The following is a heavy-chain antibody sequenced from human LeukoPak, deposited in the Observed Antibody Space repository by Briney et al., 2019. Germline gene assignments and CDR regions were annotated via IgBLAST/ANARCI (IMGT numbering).Heavy chain of an antibody. CDR3: ARDGPTGYSSSWALLWFDP. D-gene: IGHD6-13*01. CDR1: GDSASSNSAA. V-gene: IGHV6-1*01. J-gene: IGHJ5*02. CDR2: TYYRSKWYN. Sequence: SQTLSLTCAISGDSASSNSAAWNWIRQSPSRGLEWLGRTYYRSKWYNDYAVSVKSRITINPDTSKNQFSLQLNSVTPEDTAVYYCARDGPTGYSSSWALLWFDPWGQGTLVTVSS.